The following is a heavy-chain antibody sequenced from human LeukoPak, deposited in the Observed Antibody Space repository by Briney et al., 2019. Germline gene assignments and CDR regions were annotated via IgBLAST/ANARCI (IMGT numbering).Heavy chain of an antibody. CDR2: IIPILGIA. V-gene: IGHV1-69*04. Sequence: GASVNVSCKASGGTFSSYAISWVRRAPGQGLEWMGRIIPILGIANYAQKFQGRVTITADKSTSTAYMELSSLRSENTAVYYCARVLYGSWSLRYYYYGMDVWGQGTTVTVSS. CDR1: GGTFSSYA. CDR3: ARVLYGSWSLRYYYYGMDV. J-gene: IGHJ6*02. D-gene: IGHD3-10*01.